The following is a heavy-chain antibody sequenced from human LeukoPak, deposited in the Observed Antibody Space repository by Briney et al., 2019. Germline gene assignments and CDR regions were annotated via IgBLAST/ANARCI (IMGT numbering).Heavy chain of an antibody. CDR2: IIPIFGIA. CDR1: GGTFSSYA. D-gene: IGHD3-10*01. CDR3: ARELRVRWFGESLDY. J-gene: IGHJ4*02. Sequence: GSSVKVSCKASGGTFSSYAISWVRQAPGQGLEWMGRIIPIFGIANYAQKFQGRVTITADKSTSTAYMELSSLRSEDTAVCYCARELRVRWFGESLDYWGQGTLVTVSS. V-gene: IGHV1-69*04.